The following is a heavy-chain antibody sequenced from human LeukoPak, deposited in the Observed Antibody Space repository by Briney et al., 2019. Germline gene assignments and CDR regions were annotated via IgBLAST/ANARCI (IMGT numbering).Heavy chain of an antibody. V-gene: IGHV4-34*01. D-gene: IGHD3-3*01. Sequence: SETLSLTCAVYGGSFSGYYWSWIRQPPGKGLEWIGEINHSGSTNYNPSLKSRVTMSVDTSKNQFSLKLSSVTAADTAVYYCAREARYYDFWSGYYPGWFDPWGQGTLVTVSS. CDR3: AREARYYDFWSGYYPGWFDP. J-gene: IGHJ5*02. CDR1: GGSFSGYY. CDR2: INHSGST.